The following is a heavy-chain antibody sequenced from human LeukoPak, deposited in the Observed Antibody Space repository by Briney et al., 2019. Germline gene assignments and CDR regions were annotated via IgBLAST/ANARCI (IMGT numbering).Heavy chain of an antibody. Sequence: GGSLRLSCAASGFTFSSYAMHWVRQAPGKGLEWVAVISYDGSNKYYADSVKGRFTVSRDNSKNTLYLQMNSLRAEDTAVYYCAKDPRGYSYGTVLEYWGQGTLVTVSS. D-gene: IGHD5-18*01. CDR1: GFTFSSYA. CDR3: AKDPRGYSYGTVLEY. V-gene: IGHV3-30-3*02. J-gene: IGHJ4*02. CDR2: ISYDGSNK.